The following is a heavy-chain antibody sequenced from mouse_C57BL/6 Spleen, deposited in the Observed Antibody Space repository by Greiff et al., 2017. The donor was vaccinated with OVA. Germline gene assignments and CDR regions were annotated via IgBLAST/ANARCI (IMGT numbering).Heavy chain of an antibody. CDR3: ARVGYYGSSYDWYFDV. CDR2: INYDGSST. J-gene: IGHJ1*03. D-gene: IGHD1-1*01. CDR1: GFTFSDYY. Sequence: EVNVVESEGGLVQPGSSMKLSCTASGFTFSDYYMAWVRQVPEKGLEWVANINYDGSSTYYLDSLKSRFIISRDNAKNILYLQMSSLKSEDTATYYCARVGYYGSSYDWYFDVWGTGTTVTVSS. V-gene: IGHV5-16*01.